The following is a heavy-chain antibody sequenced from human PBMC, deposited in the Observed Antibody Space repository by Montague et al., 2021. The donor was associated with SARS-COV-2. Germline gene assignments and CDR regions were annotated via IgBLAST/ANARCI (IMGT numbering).Heavy chain of an antibody. D-gene: IGHD6-19*01. J-gene: IGHJ3*01. CDR1: GGSTASHY. V-gene: IGHV4-59*08. CDR3: ARGWAFDL. Sequence: SETLSLTCAVSGGSTASHYWSWIRQSPGKRPEWIGYVYYNGGTKYNPSLQSRVTISIDTSENHFSLRLNSVTAADTAVYFCARGWAFDLWGQGRLVTVSS. CDR2: VYYNGGT.